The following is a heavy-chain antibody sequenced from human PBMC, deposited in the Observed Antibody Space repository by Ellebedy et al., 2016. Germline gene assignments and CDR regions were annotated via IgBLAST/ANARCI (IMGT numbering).Heavy chain of an antibody. V-gene: IGHV4-59*01. Sequence: SETLSLXCTVSGGSISSYYWSWIRQPPGKGLEWIGYIYYSGSTNYNPSLKSRVTISVDTSKNQFSLKLSSVTAADTAVYYCATYDILTGYYHDAFDIWGQGTMVTVSS. CDR3: ATYDILTGYYHDAFDI. D-gene: IGHD3-9*01. CDR1: GGSISSYY. J-gene: IGHJ3*02. CDR2: IYYSGST.